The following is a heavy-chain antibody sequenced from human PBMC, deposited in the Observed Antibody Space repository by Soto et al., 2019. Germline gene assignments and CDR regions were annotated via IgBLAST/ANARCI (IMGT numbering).Heavy chain of an antibody. V-gene: IGHV4-59*02. CDR3: ARVYGDYLDY. J-gene: IGHJ4*02. Sequence: SETLSLTCTVSGDSVNNYLWTWIRPPPGKGLEWIGYIYYSGSTNYNPSLKSRVTISVDTSKNQFSLKLSSVTAADTAVYYCARVYGDYLDYWGQGTLVTVSS. CDR2: IYYSGST. CDR1: GDSVNNYL. D-gene: IGHD4-17*01.